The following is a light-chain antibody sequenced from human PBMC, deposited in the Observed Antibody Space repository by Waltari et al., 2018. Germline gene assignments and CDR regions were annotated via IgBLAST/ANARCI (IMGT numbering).Light chain of an antibody. V-gene: IGKV3-15*01. J-gene: IGKJ2*01. CDR2: GAS. Sequence: EIVMTQSPATLSVSPGERATLSCTASRSISRDLAWYQQTPGQAPRHPIYGASTRATGIPARFSGSGSGTEFTLTISSLQSEDFAVYYCQQYNNWPPYTFGQGTKLEIK. CDR3: QQYNNWPPYT. CDR1: RSISRD.